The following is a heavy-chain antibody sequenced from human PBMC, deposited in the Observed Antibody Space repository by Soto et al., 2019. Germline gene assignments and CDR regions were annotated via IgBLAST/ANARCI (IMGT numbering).Heavy chain of an antibody. CDR3: ARDGAAAGSLGAFDI. CDR2: IIPIFGTA. J-gene: IGHJ3*02. D-gene: IGHD6-13*01. V-gene: IGHV1-69*13. Sequence: ASVKVSCKASGGTLSSYAISWVRQAPGQGLEWMGGIIPIFGTANYAQKFQGRVTITADESTSTAYMELSSLRSEDTAVYYCARDGAAAGSLGAFDIWGQGTMVTVSS. CDR1: GGTLSSYA.